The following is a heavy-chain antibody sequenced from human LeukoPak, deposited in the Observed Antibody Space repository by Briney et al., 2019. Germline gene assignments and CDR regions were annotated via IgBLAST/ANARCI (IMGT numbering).Heavy chain of an antibody. D-gene: IGHD3-3*01. Sequence: GGSLRLSCAASGSTFSSYAMSWVRQAPGKGLEWVSAISGSGGSTYYADSVKGRFTISRDNSKNTLYLQMNSLRAEDTAVYYCARDHDFWSGGGYWGQGTLVTVSS. CDR2: ISGSGGST. CDR1: GSTFSSYA. CDR3: ARDHDFWSGGGY. J-gene: IGHJ4*02. V-gene: IGHV3-23*01.